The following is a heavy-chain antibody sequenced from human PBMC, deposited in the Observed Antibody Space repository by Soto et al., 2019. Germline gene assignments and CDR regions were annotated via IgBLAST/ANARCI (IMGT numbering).Heavy chain of an antibody. CDR2: ITPIIGII. D-gene: IGHD4-4*01. CDR1: GGTFSTYT. V-gene: IGHV1-69*08. Sequence: QVQLVQSGAEVKKPGSSVKVSCKASGGTFSTYTITWVRQAPGQGLEWMGRITPIIGIINYAQKFQCRVTIRADKFTGTAYMELTGLRSDDTAVYYCAGDPDSHYNDSHASSYPWGQGTLVTVSS. CDR3: AGDPDSHYNDSHASSYP. J-gene: IGHJ5*02.